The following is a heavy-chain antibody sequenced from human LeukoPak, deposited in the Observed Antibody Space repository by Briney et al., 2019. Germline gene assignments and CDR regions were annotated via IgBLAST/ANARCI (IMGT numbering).Heavy chain of an antibody. CDR3: ARPQDPMVRGVPSDY. J-gene: IGHJ4*02. V-gene: IGHV3-30*02. CDR2: IRYDGSNE. Sequence: GGSLRLSCAASGFTFSNYGMHWVRQAPGKGLEWVAFIRYDGSNEYYADSVKGRFTISRDNAKNSLYLQMNSLRAEDTAVYYCARPQDPMVRGVPSDYWGQGTLVTVSS. CDR1: GFTFSNYG. D-gene: IGHD3-10*01.